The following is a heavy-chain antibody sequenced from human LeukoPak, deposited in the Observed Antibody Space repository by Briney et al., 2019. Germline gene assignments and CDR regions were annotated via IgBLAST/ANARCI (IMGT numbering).Heavy chain of an antibody. Sequence: AGGSLRLSCAASGLTVSNNYMTWVRQAPGKGLEWVSIIFSGGGTYYADSVKGRFTISRDNSKNTLYLQMNSLRAEDTAVYYCASGRYSSSWYHHFDYWGQGTLVTVSS. CDR2: IFSGGGT. CDR3: ASGRYSSSWYHHFDY. D-gene: IGHD6-13*01. V-gene: IGHV3-53*01. J-gene: IGHJ4*02. CDR1: GLTVSNNY.